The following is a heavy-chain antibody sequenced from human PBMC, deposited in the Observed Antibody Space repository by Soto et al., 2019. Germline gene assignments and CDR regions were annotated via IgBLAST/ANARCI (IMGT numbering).Heavy chain of an antibody. CDR1: GGTFSSYA. CDR3: ARGSKQWLVLGYYYYGMDV. J-gene: IGHJ6*02. Sequence: QVQLVQSGAEVKKPGSSVKVSCKASGGTFSSYAISWVRQAPGQGLEWMGGIIPIFGTANYAQKFQGRVTITADESTSTAYMEQSSLRSEDTAVYYCARGSKQWLVLGYYYYGMDVWGQGTTVTVS. D-gene: IGHD6-19*01. CDR2: IIPIFGTA. V-gene: IGHV1-69*01.